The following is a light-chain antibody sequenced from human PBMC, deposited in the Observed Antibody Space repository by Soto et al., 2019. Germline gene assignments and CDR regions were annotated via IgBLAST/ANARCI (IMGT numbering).Light chain of an antibody. CDR2: GAS. Sequence: EIELTQSPCTLSSSPGEGATLSCRASQSVSSSYLAWYQQKPGQAPRLLIYGASSRATGIPDRFSGSGSGTDFTLTISRLEPEDFAVYYCQQYGSSPRTFGEGTKVDIK. CDR3: QQYGSSPRT. V-gene: IGKV3-20*01. J-gene: IGKJ1*01. CDR1: QSVSSSY.